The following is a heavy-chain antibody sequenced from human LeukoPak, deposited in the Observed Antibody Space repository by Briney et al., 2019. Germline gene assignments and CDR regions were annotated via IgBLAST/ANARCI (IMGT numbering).Heavy chain of an antibody. CDR3: IPPAAGLRRTISTEYFQH. CDR1: GLNFSSYD. CDR2: ISRSGETI. J-gene: IGHJ1*01. Sequence: GGSLRLSCAAAGLNFSSYDMYWVRQAPGKWLEWVAYISRSGETIYYAASVKGRFTISRDNANKSLYLRMNSLRVEDTAIYYCIPPAAGLRRTISTEYFQHWGQGALVTVSS. D-gene: IGHD2-2*01. V-gene: IGHV3-48*03.